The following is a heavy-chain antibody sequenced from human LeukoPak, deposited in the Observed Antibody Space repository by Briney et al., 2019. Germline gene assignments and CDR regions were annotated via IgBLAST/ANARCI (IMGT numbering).Heavy chain of an antibody. V-gene: IGHV1-69*05. CDR2: IIPIFGTA. CDR1: GGTFSSYA. Sequence: SVKVSCKASGGTFSSYAISWVRQAPGQGLEWMGGIIPIFGTANYAQKLQGRVTITTNTSTSTAYMELRSLRSDDTAVYYCARDGAAASLKRLSRPNDWFDPWGQGTLVTVSS. CDR3: ARDGAAASLKRLSRPNDWFDP. D-gene: IGHD3-16*02. J-gene: IGHJ5*02.